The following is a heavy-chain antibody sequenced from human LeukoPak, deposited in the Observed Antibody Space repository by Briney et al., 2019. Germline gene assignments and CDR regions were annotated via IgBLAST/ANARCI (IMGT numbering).Heavy chain of an antibody. V-gene: IGHV3-64*01. CDR3: AREGSGWYVGAIDY. J-gene: IGHJ4*02. CDR1: GLPYHSYS. Sequence: PGGSLRLLRAASGLPYHSYSLHWVRQPPAKAREYVSAIRSNGGSKHYANSVKGRFNNSRENSKNTLHLAMDLLICEDMAVSFCAREGSGWYVGAIDYWGQGTLVTVSS. D-gene: IGHD6-19*01. CDR2: IRSNGGSK.